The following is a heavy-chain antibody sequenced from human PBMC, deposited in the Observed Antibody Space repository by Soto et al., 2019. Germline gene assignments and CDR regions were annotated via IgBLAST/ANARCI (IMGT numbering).Heavy chain of an antibody. D-gene: IGHD2-15*01. CDR3: TRLKHSSSDGSCYYDP. V-gene: IGHV3-73*02. J-gene: IGHJ5*02. Sequence: EVQLVESGGGLVQPGGSLKLSCAASGFTFSGFAMHWVRQASGKGLEWVGRIKSKANSYATAYAASVKGRFTISRDDSKNTAYLQMNSLKTEDTAVYYCTRLKHSSSDGSCYYDPWGQGTLVTVS. CDR1: GFTFSGFA. CDR2: IKSKANSYAT.